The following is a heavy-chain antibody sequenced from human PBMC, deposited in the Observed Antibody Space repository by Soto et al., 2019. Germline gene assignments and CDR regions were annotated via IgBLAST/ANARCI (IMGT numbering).Heavy chain of an antibody. CDR1: GFTFSSHG. CDR3: AKIYCGGGSCYWFFDL. CDR2: VSYDGGSK. V-gene: IGHV3-30*18. J-gene: IGHJ2*01. Sequence: QVQLVESGGGVVQPGRSLRLSCAASGFTFSSHGMHWVRQAPGKGLEWLAVVSYDGGSKYYADSVEGRFTASRDNSKNMLYLEMNSLRTEDTAVYYCAKIYCGGGSCYWFFDLWGRGTLVTVSS. D-gene: IGHD2-15*01.